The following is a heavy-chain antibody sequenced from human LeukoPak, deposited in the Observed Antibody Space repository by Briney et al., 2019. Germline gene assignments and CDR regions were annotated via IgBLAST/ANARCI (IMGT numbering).Heavy chain of an antibody. Sequence: ASVKVSCKASVYTFTGYYMHWVRQAPGQGLEWMGWINPNSGGTNYAQKFQGWVTMTRDTSISTAYMELSRLRSDDTAVYYCARGWGLRSTYYGMDVWGQGTTVTVSS. V-gene: IGHV1-2*04. D-gene: IGHD5-12*01. CDR1: VYTFTGYY. J-gene: IGHJ6*02. CDR2: INPNSGGT. CDR3: ARGWGLRSTYYGMDV.